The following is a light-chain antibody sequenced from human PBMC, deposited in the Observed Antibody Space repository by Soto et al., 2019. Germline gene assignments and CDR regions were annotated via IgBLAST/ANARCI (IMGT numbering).Light chain of an antibody. V-gene: IGKV1-39*01. CDR2: AAS. CDR1: QSISTS. CDR3: QQSYSNPRT. Sequence: DIQMTQSPSSLSASVGDRVTITCRASQSISTSLNWYQQKPGKAPKILIYAASSLQSGVPSRFSGSGAGTDFTLTIGSLQPEDVATYYCQQSYSNPRTFGQGTKVEIK. J-gene: IGKJ1*01.